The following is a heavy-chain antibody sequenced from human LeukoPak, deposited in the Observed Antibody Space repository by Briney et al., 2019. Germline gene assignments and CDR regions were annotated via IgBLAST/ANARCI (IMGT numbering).Heavy chain of an antibody. CDR2: ISSSGSTI. Sequence: GGSLRLSCAASGFTFSSYEMNWVRQAPGKGLEWVSYISSSGSTIYYADSVKGRFTISRDNAKNSLYLQMNSLRAEDTAVYYCARVRIAARPSYYYYYYMDVWGKGTTVTVSS. D-gene: IGHD6-6*01. V-gene: IGHV3-48*03. CDR1: GFTFSSYE. J-gene: IGHJ6*03. CDR3: ARVRIAARPSYYYYYYMDV.